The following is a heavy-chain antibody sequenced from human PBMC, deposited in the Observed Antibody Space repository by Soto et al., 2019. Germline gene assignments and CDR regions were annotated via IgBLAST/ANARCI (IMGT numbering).Heavy chain of an antibody. Sequence: SETLSLTCAVYGGSFSGYYWSWIRQPPGKGLEWIGEINHSGSTNYNPSLKSRVTISVDTSKNQFSLKLSSVTAADTAVYYCARAGVVADWGQGTLVTVSS. J-gene: IGHJ4*02. V-gene: IGHV4-34*01. D-gene: IGHD2-15*01. CDR1: GGSFSGYY. CDR2: INHSGST. CDR3: ARAGVVAD.